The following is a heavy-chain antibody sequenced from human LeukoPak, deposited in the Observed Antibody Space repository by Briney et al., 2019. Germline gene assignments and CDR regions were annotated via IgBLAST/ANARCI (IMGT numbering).Heavy chain of an antibody. D-gene: IGHD4-11*01. CDR1: GGSISSYY. CDR2: IYTSGSS. Sequence: PSETLSLTCTVSGGSISSYYWSWIRQPAGKGLEWIGRIYTSGSSNYNPSLKSRVTISVDKSKNQFSLKLSSVTAADTAVYYCARDFQPYSNYHNYYYMDVWGKGTTVTVSS. CDR3: ARDFQPYSNYHNYYYMDV. V-gene: IGHV4-4*07. J-gene: IGHJ6*03.